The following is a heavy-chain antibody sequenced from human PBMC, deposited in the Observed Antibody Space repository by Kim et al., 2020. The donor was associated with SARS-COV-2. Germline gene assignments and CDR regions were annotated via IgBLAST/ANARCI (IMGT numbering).Heavy chain of an antibody. Sequence: SQTLSLTCAISGDSVSSNSAAWNWIRQSPSRGLEWLGRTYYRSKWYNDYAVSVKSRITINPDTSKNQFSLQLNSVTPEDTAVYYCARAGTLLGDYYYYGMDVWVQGTTVTVSS. CDR3: ARAGTLLGDYYYYGMDV. CDR2: TYYRSKWYN. V-gene: IGHV6-1*01. D-gene: IGHD1-26*01. J-gene: IGHJ6*02. CDR1: GDSVSSNSAA.